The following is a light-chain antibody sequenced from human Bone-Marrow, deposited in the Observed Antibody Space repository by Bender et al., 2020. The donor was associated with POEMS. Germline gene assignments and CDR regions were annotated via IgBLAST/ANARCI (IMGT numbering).Light chain of an antibody. V-gene: IGLV2-23*02. CDR2: EVT. CDR1: SSVVGNFND. CDR3: CSYAGSSAYVV. J-gene: IGLJ2*01. Sequence: QSALTQPASVSGSPGQSITISCTGSSSVVGNFNDVSWYQQHPGNAPKLLIYEVTKRPSGIPDRFSGSKSGNTDSLTISGLQAEDEADYSCCSYAGSSAYVVFGGGTKVTVL.